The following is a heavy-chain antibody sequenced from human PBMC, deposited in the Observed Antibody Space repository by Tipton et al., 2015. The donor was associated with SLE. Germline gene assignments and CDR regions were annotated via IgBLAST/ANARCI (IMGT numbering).Heavy chain of an antibody. V-gene: IGHV4-4*08. Sequence: TLSLTCTVSGGSISSYYWSWIRQPPGKGLEWIGDIYTSGSTNYNPSPKSRVTISVDTSKNQFSLKLSSVTAADTAVYYCARDSDYGDYVGYFDYWGQGTLVTVSS. CDR2: IYTSGST. CDR1: GGSISSYY. CDR3: ARDSDYGDYVGYFDY. J-gene: IGHJ4*02. D-gene: IGHD4-17*01.